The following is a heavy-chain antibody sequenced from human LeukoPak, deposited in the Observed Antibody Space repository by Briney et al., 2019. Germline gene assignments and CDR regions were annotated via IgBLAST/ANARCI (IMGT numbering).Heavy chain of an antibody. J-gene: IGHJ4*02. CDR3: ARHADYHILTGFDY. CDR1: GHNFINYW. V-gene: IGHV5-10-1*01. Sequence: GESLKISCKGSGHNFINYWISWVRQMPGKGLEWMGRIDPSNSYTNYSPPFQGHVTISADRSISTAYLQWNSLKASDTAMYYCARHADYHILTGFDYWGQGTLVTVS. CDR2: IDPSNSYT. D-gene: IGHD3-9*01.